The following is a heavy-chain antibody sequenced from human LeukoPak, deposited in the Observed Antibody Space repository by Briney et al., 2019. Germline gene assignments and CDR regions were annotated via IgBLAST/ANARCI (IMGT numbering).Heavy chain of an antibody. Sequence: SETLSLTCTVSGGSISSYYWSWIRQPAGKGLEWIGRIYTCGSTDYNPSLKSRVTMSVDTSKNQFSLKLSSVTAADTAVYYCARDGGSGSQDYYYYYYMDVWGKGTTVTVSS. J-gene: IGHJ6*03. CDR2: IYTCGST. CDR3: ARDGGSGSQDYYYYYYMDV. D-gene: IGHD3-10*01. CDR1: GGSISSYY. V-gene: IGHV4-4*07.